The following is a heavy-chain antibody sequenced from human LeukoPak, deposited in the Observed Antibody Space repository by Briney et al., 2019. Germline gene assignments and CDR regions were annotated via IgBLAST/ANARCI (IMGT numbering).Heavy chain of an antibody. Sequence: ASETLSLTCTVSGDSIGSSSSYWAWIRQPPGKGLEWIGNIYYSGNTYYNPSLQNRVTISLHTSKNQFSLRLSSVTAADTAVYYCARVYSSGRFDPWGQGTLVTVSS. CDR2: IYYSGNT. CDR3: ARVYSSGRFDP. CDR1: GDSIGSSSSY. D-gene: IGHD6-25*01. V-gene: IGHV4-39*07. J-gene: IGHJ5*02.